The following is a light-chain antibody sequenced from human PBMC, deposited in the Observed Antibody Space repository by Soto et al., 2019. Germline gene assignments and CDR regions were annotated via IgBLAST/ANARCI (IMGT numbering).Light chain of an antibody. V-gene: IGLV8-61*01. CDR2: NTN. CDR3: VLYIGSGISV. Sequence: QAVVTQETSFSVSPGGTVTLTCGLSSGSVSSGYYPSWYQQTPGQAPRTLIYNTNTRSSGVPDRFSGSILGNKAALTITGAQADDASDYYCVLYIGSGISVFGGGTKLTVL. J-gene: IGLJ3*02. CDR1: SGSVSSGYY.